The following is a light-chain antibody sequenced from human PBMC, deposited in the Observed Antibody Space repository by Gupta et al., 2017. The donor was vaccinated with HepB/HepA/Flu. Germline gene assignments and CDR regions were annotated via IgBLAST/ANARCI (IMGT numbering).Light chain of an antibody. CDR3: CSYVGSSTFV. CDR1: SSDVGSYNL. J-gene: IGLJ1*01. Sequence: QSALTQPASVPGSPGQSITISCTGTSSDVGSYNLVSWYQQHPGKAPKLIIYEVNKRPSGVSNRFSGSKSGNTASLTISGLQAEDEADYYCCSYVGSSTFVFGTGTKVTVL. CDR2: EVN. V-gene: IGLV2-23*02.